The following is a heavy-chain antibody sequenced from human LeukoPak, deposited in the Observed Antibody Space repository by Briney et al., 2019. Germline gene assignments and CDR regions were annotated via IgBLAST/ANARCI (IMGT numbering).Heavy chain of an antibody. V-gene: IGHV3-53*04. CDR2: IYSGGST. J-gene: IGHJ4*02. CDR1: EFTVSSNY. Sequence: GGSLRLSCAVSEFTVSSNYMSWVRQAPGKGLEWVSVIYSGGSTYYADSVKGRFTISRHNSKNTLYLQMNSLRAEDTAVYYCAGEIAAASGDYWGQGTLVTVSS. D-gene: IGHD6-13*01. CDR3: AGEIAAASGDY.